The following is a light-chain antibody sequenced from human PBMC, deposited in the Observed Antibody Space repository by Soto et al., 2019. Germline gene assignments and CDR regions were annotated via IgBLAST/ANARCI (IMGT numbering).Light chain of an antibody. Sequence: QSALTQPASVSGSPGQSITISCTGTSSDIGAYDYVSWYQQYPGRVPKLLIHEVTNRPSGVSDRFSGSKSGNTASLTISWLQTEDEADYYCSSHAGRSAFYVFGTGTKLTVL. V-gene: IGLV2-14*01. J-gene: IGLJ1*01. CDR2: EVT. CDR3: SSHAGRSAFYV. CDR1: SSDIGAYDY.